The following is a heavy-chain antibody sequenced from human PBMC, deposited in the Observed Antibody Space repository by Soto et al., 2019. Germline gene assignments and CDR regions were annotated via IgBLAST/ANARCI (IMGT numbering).Heavy chain of an antibody. D-gene: IGHD1-26*01. CDR3: ARVGPHGRARSA. CDR2: IIPILGIA. V-gene: IGHV1-69*02. Sequence: SVKVSCKASGCTFIRYTISWVRQAPVQGLEWMGRIIPILGIANYAQKFQGRVTITADKSTSTAYMELSSLRSEDTAVYYCARVGPHGRARSAWGQGTLVTVSS. J-gene: IGHJ5*02. CDR1: GCTFIRYT.